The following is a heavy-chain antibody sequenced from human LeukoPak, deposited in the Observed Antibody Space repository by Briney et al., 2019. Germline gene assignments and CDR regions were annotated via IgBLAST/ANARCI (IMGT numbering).Heavy chain of an antibody. CDR1: GFTLGTYW. V-gene: IGHV3-74*01. CDR2: INTDGTNT. D-gene: IGHD2-21*01. Sequence: GGSLRLSCTASGFTLGTYWMHWVRQAPREGLVWVSLINTDGTNTNYADSVKGRFTISGDNAKNTLYLQMNSLRAEDTAVYYCICERGGGQGTLVTVSS. J-gene: IGHJ4*02. CDR3: ICERG.